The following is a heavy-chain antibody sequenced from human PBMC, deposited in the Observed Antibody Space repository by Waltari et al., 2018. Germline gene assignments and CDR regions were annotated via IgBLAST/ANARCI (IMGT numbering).Heavy chain of an antibody. CDR1: GGSISSGGYY. V-gene: IGHV4-31*03. CDR3: ARYYSSGWYDVAD. J-gene: IGHJ4*02. CDR2: IYYMGST. Sequence: QVQLQESGPGLVKPSQTLSLTCTVSGGSISSGGYYWSWIRQHPGKGLEWIGYIYYMGSTYYNPSLKSRVTISVDTSKNQFSLKLSSVTAADTAVYYCARYYSSGWYDVADWGQGTLVTVSS. D-gene: IGHD6-19*01.